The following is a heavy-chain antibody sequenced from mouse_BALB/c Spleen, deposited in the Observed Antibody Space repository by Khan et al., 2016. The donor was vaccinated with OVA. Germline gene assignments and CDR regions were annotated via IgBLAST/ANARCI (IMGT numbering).Heavy chain of an antibody. D-gene: IGHD2-1*01. V-gene: IGHV1-77*01. CDR1: GYTFTDYD. CDR2: IYPGSGST. Sequence: VQLQESGPELVKPGASVKMSCKASGYTFTDYDIRWVKQRTGQGLEWIGEIYPGSGSTYYNEKFKGRATLTADKSSNTAYMQLSSLTSEDSAVDFCAKIFYGNSYAMDYWGQGTAVTVSS. J-gene: IGHJ4*01. CDR3: AKIFYGNSYAMDY.